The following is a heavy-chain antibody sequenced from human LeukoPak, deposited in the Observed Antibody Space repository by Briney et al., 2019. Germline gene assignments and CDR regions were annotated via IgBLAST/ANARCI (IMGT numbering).Heavy chain of an antibody. Sequence: GESLKISCAASGFTFSSYGMHWVRQAPGKGLEWVAVISYDGSNKYYVDSVKGRFTISRDNAKNSLYLQMNSLRAEDTAVYYCARDKRIVAIWGQGTMVTVSS. CDR2: ISYDGSNK. J-gene: IGHJ3*02. D-gene: IGHD2-15*01. V-gene: IGHV3-30*03. CDR1: GFTFSSYG. CDR3: ARDKRIVAI.